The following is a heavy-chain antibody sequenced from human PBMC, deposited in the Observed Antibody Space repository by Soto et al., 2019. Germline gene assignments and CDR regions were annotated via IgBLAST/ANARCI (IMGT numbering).Heavy chain of an antibody. CDR1: GYTFTSYA. J-gene: IGHJ6*02. CDR2: INAGNGNT. D-gene: IGHD5-12*01. V-gene: IGHV1-3*01. Sequence: ASVKVSCKASGYTFTSYAMHWVRQAPGQRLEWMGWINAGNGNTKYSQKFQGRVTITRDTSASTAYMELSSLRSEDTAVYYCARDGATGVGSAIYYYYYGMDVWGQGTTVAVSS. CDR3: ARDGATGVGSAIYYYYYGMDV.